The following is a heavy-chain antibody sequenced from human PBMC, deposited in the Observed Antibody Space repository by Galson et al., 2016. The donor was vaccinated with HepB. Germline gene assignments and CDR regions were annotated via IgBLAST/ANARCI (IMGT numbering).Heavy chain of an antibody. CDR2: IRSKTFGGTP. CDR3: ARDMPQSSGRYCSGFA. CDR1: GFTFGDYA. D-gene: IGHD6-19*01. Sequence: SLRLSCAGSGFTFGDYAMAWVRQVPGKGLEWVGMIRSKTFGGTPEDAASVKGRFTISRDDFKSIVYLQLNSLESEGTSMYDCARDMPQSSGRYCSGFAWGQGTLVTVSS. J-gene: IGHJ5*02. V-gene: IGHV3-49*04.